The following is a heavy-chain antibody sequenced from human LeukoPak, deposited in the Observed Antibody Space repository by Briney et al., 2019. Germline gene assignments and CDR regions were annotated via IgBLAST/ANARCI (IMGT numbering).Heavy chain of an antibody. J-gene: IGHJ4*02. CDR3: TKDGEGASHF. V-gene: IGHV3-7*03. CDR1: GFTFSNYW. Sequence: GGSLRLSCVASGFTFSNYWMGWIRQVPGKGLEWVASIEQDGSEKNYVDSVKGRFTISGDNAKNSLYLQMNSLRVEDTAIYYCTKDGEGASHFWGQGTLVTASS. CDR2: IEQDGSEK. D-gene: IGHD3-10*01.